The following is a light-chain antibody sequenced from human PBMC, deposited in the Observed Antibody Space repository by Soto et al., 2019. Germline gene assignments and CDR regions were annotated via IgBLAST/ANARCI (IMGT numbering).Light chain of an antibody. J-gene: IGLJ2*01. V-gene: IGLV2-14*01. CDR3: SSFTTRSTVL. Sequence: QSALTQPASVSGSPGQSITISCTGTSSDVGGYNYVSWYQQHPGKAPKLMIYEVSSRPSGVSNRFSGSKSGNTASLTISGLQTEDEADYYCSSFTTRSTVLFGGGTKLTVL. CDR2: EVS. CDR1: SSDVGGYNY.